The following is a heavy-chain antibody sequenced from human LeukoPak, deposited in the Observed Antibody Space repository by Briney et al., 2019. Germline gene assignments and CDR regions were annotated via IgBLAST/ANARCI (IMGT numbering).Heavy chain of an antibody. D-gene: IGHD3-10*01. CDR3: ARDVSAAPEYYYGSGTI. CDR2: ISSSGSTI. J-gene: IGHJ4*02. CDR1: GFTFSSYA. Sequence: PGGSLRLSCAASGFTFSSYAMSWVRQAPGKGLEWVSYISSSGSTIYYADSVKGRFTISRDNAKNSLYLQMNSLRAEDTAVYYCARDVSAAPEYYYGSGTIWGQGTLVTVSS. V-gene: IGHV3-48*04.